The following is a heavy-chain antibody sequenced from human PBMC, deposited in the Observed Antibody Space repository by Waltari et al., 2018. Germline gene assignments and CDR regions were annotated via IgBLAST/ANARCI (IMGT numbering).Heavy chain of an antibody. CDR2: IKQDGSEI. J-gene: IGHJ3*02. D-gene: IGHD3-3*01. CDR1: GFTFSSLW. V-gene: IGHV3-7*01. Sequence: EVQLVESGGGLVQPGGSLRLSCAVSGFTFSSLWMSWFRQAQGKGRDCVANIKQDGSEIYYVDSVKGRFTISRDNAKNSLYLQMNSLTTEDTAVYYCAGGGGFLCDIWGQGTLVTVSS. CDR3: AGGGGFLCDI.